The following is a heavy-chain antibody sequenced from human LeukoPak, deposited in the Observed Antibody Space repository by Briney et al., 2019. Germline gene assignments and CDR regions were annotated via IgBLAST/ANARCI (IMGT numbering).Heavy chain of an antibody. D-gene: IGHD3-9*01. CDR2: MNPNSGNT. V-gene: IGHV1-8*01. CDR1: GYTFTSYD. J-gene: IGHJ4*02. CDR3: ARGGILDILTGYYVDY. Sequence: ASVKVSCKASGYTFTSYDINWVRQATGQGLEWMGWMNPNSGNTGYAQKFQGRVTMTRNTSISTAYMELSSLRSEDTAVYYCARGGILDILTGYYVDYWGQGTLVTVSS.